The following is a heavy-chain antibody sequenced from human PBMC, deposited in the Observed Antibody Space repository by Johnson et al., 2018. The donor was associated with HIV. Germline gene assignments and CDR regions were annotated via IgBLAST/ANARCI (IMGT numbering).Heavy chain of an antibody. D-gene: IGHD5-24*01. Sequence: VQLVESGGGLVQPGGSLRLSCAASGFTYDMYWMHWVRQAPGKGLEWVSGIDWNSGSIGYADSVKGRFTISRDNSKNTLHLQMNSLRAEDTALYYCARGRWLHLGAFDIWGQGTMVTVSS. CDR1: GFTYDMYW. J-gene: IGHJ3*02. CDR2: IDWNSGSI. CDR3: ARGRWLHLGAFDI. V-gene: IGHV3-9*01.